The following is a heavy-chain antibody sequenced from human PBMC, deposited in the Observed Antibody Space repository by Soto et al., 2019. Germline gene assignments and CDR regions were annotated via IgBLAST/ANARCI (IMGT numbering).Heavy chain of an antibody. J-gene: IGHJ4*02. CDR2: IKQDGSEI. CDR1: GLTFSSYW. D-gene: IGHD6-19*01. CDR3: ARDGTSSGSQRWNDY. V-gene: IGHV3-7*03. Sequence: PGGSLRLSCAASGLTFSSYWMSWVRQAPWKGLEWVANIKQDGSEIHYVDSVKGRFTISRDNAKNSLYLQMNSLRAEDTALYYCARDGTSSGSQRWNDYWGQGTLVTVSS.